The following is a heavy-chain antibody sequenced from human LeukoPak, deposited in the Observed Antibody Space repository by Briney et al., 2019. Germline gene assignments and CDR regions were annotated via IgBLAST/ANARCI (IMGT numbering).Heavy chain of an antibody. V-gene: IGHV3-7*01. CDR1: GFTFSSYS. CDR3: ARYRSGIVGATGYYYMDV. D-gene: IGHD1-26*01. CDR2: IKQDGSEK. Sequence: GGSLRLSCAASGFTFSSYSMNWVRQAPGKGLEWVANIKQDGSEKYYVDSVKGRFTISRDNAKNSLYLQMNSLRAEDTAVYYCARYRSGIVGATGYYYMDVWGKGTTVTVSS. J-gene: IGHJ6*03.